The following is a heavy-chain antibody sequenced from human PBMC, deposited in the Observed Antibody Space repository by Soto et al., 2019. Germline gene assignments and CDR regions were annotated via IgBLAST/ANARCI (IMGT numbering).Heavy chain of an antibody. CDR2: ISGSGGST. D-gene: IGHD3-3*02. J-gene: IGHJ6*02. CDR3: AKAHESVLAPGYYGMDV. V-gene: IGHV3-23*01. CDR1: GFTFSSYA. Sequence: PGRSLRLSCAASGFTFSSYAMSWVRQAPGKGLEWVSAISGSGGSTYYADSVKGRFTISRDNSKNTLYLQMNSLRAEDTAVYYCAKAHESVLAPGYYGMDVWGQGTTVTVSS.